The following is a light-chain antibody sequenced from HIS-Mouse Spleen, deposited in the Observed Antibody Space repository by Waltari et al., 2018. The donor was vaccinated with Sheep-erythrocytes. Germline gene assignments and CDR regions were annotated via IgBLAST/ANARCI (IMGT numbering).Light chain of an antibody. V-gene: IGLV2-11*01. CDR2: DVS. CDR1: SSDGGGYHY. CDR3: CSYAGSYNHV. J-gene: IGLJ1*01. Sequence: QSALPQPRSVSGSPGQSVTISCTGTSSDGGGYHYVSWYQQHPGKAPKLMIYDVSKRPSGVPDRFSGSKSGNTASLTISGLQAEDEADYYCCSYAGSYNHVFATGTKVTVL.